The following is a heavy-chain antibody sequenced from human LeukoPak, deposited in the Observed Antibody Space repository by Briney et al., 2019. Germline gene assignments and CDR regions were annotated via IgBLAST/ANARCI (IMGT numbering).Heavy chain of an antibody. J-gene: IGHJ4*02. CDR3: ARGGPRYCSGGSCYFGY. CDR1: GGSFSGYY. D-gene: IGHD2-15*01. Sequence: SETLSLTCAVYGGSFSGYYWSWIRQPPGKGLEWIGEINHSGSTNYNPSLKSRVTISVDTSKNQFSLKLSSVTAADTAVYYCARGGPRYCSGGSCYFGYWGQGPLVTVSS. CDR2: INHSGST. V-gene: IGHV4-34*01.